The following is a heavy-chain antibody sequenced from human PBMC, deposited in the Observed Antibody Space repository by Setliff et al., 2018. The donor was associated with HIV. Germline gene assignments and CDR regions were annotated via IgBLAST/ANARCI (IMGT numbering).Heavy chain of an antibody. J-gene: IGHJ4*02. CDR1: GGNLNDYA. D-gene: IGHD3-10*01. CDR3: AFSIYRSGSYSFIFDY. CDR2: IIPLFGTR. V-gene: IGHV1-69*05. Sequence: ASVKVSCKASGGNLNDYAVTWVRQAPGQGLDVVGEIIPLFGTRNYVQRFQGRIAITTDESTATAYMDLSGLTSEDTAMYYCAFSIYRSGSYSFIFDYWGQGTLVTVSS.